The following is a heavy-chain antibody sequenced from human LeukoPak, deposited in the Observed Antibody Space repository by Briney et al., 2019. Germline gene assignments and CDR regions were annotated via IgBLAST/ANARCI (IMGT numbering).Heavy chain of an antibody. CDR1: GESVSSNSAA. CDR3: ARGYCGGDCYSAWGSTNWFDP. Sequence: SQTLSLTCAISGESVSSNSAAWNWIRQSPSRGLEWLGRTYYRSKWYNDYAVSVKSRITINPDTSKNQFSLQLNSVTPEDTAVYYCARGYCGGDCYSAWGSTNWFDPWGQGTLVTVSS. J-gene: IGHJ5*02. CDR2: TYYRSKWYN. D-gene: IGHD2-21*02. V-gene: IGHV6-1*01.